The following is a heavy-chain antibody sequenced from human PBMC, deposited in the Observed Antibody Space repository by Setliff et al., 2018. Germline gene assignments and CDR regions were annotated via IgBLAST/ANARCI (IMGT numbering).Heavy chain of an antibody. CDR1: GFTFSTHA. V-gene: IGHV3-33*01. Sequence: SLRLSCATSGFTFSTHAMHWARQAPGKGLDWVAMIWSDGNTTYYADSVKGRFTVSRDNSKNTLYLQLDSLRAEDTAVYFCARARGRNYMDVWGKGTTVTVSS. CDR3: ARARGRNYMDV. J-gene: IGHJ6*03. CDR2: IWSDGNTT.